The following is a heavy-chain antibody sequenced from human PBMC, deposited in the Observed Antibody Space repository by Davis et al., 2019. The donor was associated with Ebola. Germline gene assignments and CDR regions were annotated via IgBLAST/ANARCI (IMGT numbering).Heavy chain of an antibody. J-gene: IGHJ4*02. Sequence: ASVKVSCKASGYTFTSYYMHWVRQAPGQGLEWMGIINPSGGSTSYAQKFQGRVTMTRDTSTSTVYMELSSLRSEDTAVYYCARDRPYYDFWSGYFDYWGQGTLVTVSS. CDR3: ARDRPYYDFWSGYFDY. CDR1: GYTFTSYY. D-gene: IGHD3-3*01. V-gene: IGHV1-46*01. CDR2: INPSGGST.